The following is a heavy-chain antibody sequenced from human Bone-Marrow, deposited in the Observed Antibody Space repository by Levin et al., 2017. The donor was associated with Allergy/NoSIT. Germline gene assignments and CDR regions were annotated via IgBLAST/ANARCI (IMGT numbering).Heavy chain of an antibody. J-gene: IGHJ4*02. CDR1: GFSVRDNH. CDR2: IEDGGKT. Sequence: LSLTCAVSGFSVRDNHMSWVRQAPGKGLEWVSVIEDGGKTIYANSVRGRFTISRDTSQNTIYLRMNTLRDEDTAVYYCAGYGGYSGPWGRGTLVTVSS. V-gene: IGHV3-53*01. D-gene: IGHD3-22*01. CDR3: AGYGGYSGP.